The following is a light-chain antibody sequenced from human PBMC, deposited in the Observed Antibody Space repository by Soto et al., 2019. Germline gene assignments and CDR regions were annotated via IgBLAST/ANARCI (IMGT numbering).Light chain of an antibody. CDR3: QQYYSSPIS. V-gene: IGKV4-1*01. CDR2: WAS. J-gene: IGKJ5*01. Sequence: DIVMTQSPDSLAVSLGERATINCKSSQNILFNSKNKNYLAWYQQKPGQAPKLLLYWASTRESGVPDRFSGSGSGTDFTLTISSLQAEDGAVYYCQQYYSSPISFGQGTRLEIK. CDR1: QNILFNSKNKNY.